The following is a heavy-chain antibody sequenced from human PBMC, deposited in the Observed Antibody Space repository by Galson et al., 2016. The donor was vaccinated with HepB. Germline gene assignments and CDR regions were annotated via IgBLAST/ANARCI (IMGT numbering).Heavy chain of an antibody. Sequence: SETLSLTCTVSGGSISSYYWTWIRQPPGKGLEWIGYIYCSGSTNYNPSLKSRVTISVDTSENQFSLKLRSVTAADTAVYYCARDSSIWFRGAFDIWGQGTMVTVSS. J-gene: IGHJ3*02. CDR2: IYCSGST. CDR3: ARDSSIWFRGAFDI. CDR1: GGSISSYY. D-gene: IGHD6-13*01. V-gene: IGHV4-59*01.